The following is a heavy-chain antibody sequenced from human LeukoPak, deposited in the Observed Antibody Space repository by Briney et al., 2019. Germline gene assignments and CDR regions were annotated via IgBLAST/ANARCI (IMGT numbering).Heavy chain of an antibody. Sequence: ASVKVCCKASGYTFTGYSMHWVRQAPGQGLEWMGWINPNSGGTNYAQKFQGRVTMTRDTSISTAYMELSRLRSDDTAVYYCARDRAAADGFYYWGQGTLVTVSS. J-gene: IGHJ4*02. V-gene: IGHV1-2*02. CDR1: GYTFTGYS. CDR2: INPNSGGT. CDR3: ARDRAAADGFYY. D-gene: IGHD6-13*01.